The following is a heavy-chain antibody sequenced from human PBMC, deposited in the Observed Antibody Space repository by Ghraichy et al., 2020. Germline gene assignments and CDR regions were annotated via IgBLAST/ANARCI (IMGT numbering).Heavy chain of an antibody. CDR1: GFSFSNYY. V-gene: IGHV3-72*01. J-gene: IGHJ3*02. CDR3: ARDTSVSLDI. CDR2: SKRSIENYNT. D-gene: IGHD3-16*01. Sequence: SLNISCVGSGFSFSNYYMNWVRQAPGKGLEWVARSKRSIENYNTAFAVNVRGRFTTSRDDSENSLLLQMTSLKAEDPAMYYCARDTSVSLDICGQGTMV.